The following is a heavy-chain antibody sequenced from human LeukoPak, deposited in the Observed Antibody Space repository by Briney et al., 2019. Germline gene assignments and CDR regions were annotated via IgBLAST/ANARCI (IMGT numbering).Heavy chain of an antibody. CDR3: ARGRVSSSTWYSTYYYYFYMDV. CDR2: VLHTGST. CDR1: DDSITMYY. D-gene: IGHD1-1*01. Sequence: PSETLSLTCSVSDDSITMYYWTWIRQPPGKGLEWLGYVLHTGSTNFNPSLNGRVSISRGTTKNLFSLRLRSVTAADTAVYFCARGRVSSSTWYSTYYYYFYMDVWGKGTTVTVSS. J-gene: IGHJ6*03. V-gene: IGHV4-59*01.